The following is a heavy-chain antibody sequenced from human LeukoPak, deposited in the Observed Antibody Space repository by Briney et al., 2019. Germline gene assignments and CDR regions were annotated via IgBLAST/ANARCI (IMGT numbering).Heavy chain of an antibody. Sequence: ASVKVSCKASGGTFSSYAISWVRQAPGQGLEWMGRIIPILGIANYAQKFQGRVTITADKSTSTAYMELSSLRSEDTAVYYCARGYCSSTSCYSMDHWFDPWGQGTLDTVSS. CDR3: ARGYCSSTSCYSMDHWFDP. CDR1: GGTFSSYA. J-gene: IGHJ5*02. V-gene: IGHV1-69*04. CDR2: IIPILGIA. D-gene: IGHD2-2*02.